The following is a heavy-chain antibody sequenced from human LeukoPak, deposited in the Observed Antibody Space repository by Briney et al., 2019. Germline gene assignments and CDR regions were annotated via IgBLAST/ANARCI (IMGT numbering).Heavy chain of an antibody. CDR2: ISSSGSTI. CDR1: EFTFSSYE. V-gene: IGHV3-48*03. Sequence: GGSLRLSCAASEFTFSSYEMNWVRQAPGKGLEWVSYISSSGSTILYADSVKGRFTISRDNAKNSLYLQMNSLRAEDTAVYYCARLVRRSGSYYGYWGQGTLVTVSS. D-gene: IGHD3-10*01. J-gene: IGHJ4*02. CDR3: ARLVRRSGSYYGY.